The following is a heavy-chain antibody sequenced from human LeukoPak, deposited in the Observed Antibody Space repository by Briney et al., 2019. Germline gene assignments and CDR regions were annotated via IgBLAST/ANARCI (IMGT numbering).Heavy chain of an antibody. CDR1: GYTFTGYY. CDR3: ARGSGSYNWFDP. J-gene: IGHJ5*02. V-gene: IGHV1-2*06. Sequence: ASVKVSCKASGYTFTGYYMHWVRQAPGQGLEWMGRINPNSGGTNYAQKFQGRVTMTRDTSISTAYMELSRLRSDDTAVYYCARGSGSYNWFDPWGQGTQVTVSS. D-gene: IGHD3-10*01. CDR2: INPNSGGT.